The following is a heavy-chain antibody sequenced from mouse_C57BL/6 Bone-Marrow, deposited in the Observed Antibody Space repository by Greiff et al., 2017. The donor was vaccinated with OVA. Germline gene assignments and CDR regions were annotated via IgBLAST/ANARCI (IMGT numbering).Heavy chain of an antibody. CDR1: GYTFTSYW. J-gene: IGHJ3*01. CDR3: ARIYDGYLAWFAY. Sequence: QVQLKQPGAELVKPGASVKLSCKASGYTFTSYWMQWVKQRPGQGLEWIGEIDPSDSYTNYNQKFKGKATLTVDTSSSTAYMQLSSLTSEDSAVYYCARIYDGYLAWFAYWGQGTLVTVSA. D-gene: IGHD2-3*01. V-gene: IGHV1-50*01. CDR2: IDPSDSYT.